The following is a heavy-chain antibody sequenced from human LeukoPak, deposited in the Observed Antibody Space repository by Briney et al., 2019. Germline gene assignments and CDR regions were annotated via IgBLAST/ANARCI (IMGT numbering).Heavy chain of an antibody. J-gene: IGHJ4*02. D-gene: IGHD3/OR15-3a*01. CDR3: AKEVDSANY. V-gene: IGHV3-30-3*01. CDR1: GFTFSSYA. CDR2: ISYDGSNK. Sequence: PGRSLRLSCAASGFTFSSYAMHWVRQAPGKGLEWVAVISYDGSNKYYADSVKGRFTISRDNSKNTLYLQMNSLRADDTAVYYCAKEVDSANYWGQGTLVTVSS.